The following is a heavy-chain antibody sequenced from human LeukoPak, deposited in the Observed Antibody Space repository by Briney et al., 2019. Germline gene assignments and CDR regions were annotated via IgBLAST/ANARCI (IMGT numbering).Heavy chain of an antibody. CDR1: GFTFSSYA. J-gene: IGHJ3*02. V-gene: IGHV3-23*01. CDR3: AKDRLSIVVVVAAPHDAFDI. D-gene: IGHD2-15*01. CDR2: ISGSGGST. Sequence: PGGSLRLSCAASGFTFSSYAMSWVRQAPGKGLEWVSAISGSGGSTYYADSVRGRFTISRDNSKNTLYLQMNSLRAEDTAVYYCAKDRLSIVVVVAAPHDAFDIWGQGTMVTVSS.